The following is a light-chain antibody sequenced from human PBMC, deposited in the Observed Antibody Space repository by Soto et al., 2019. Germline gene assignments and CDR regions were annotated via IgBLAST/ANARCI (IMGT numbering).Light chain of an antibody. CDR3: AAWDDSLSGVV. CDR1: SSNIGSNY. J-gene: IGLJ2*01. Sequence: QSVLTQPPSASGTPGQRFTISCSGSSSNIGSNYVYWYQQLPGTAPKLLIYTNDQRPSGVPDRFSGSKSVTSASLAISGLRSEDEADYYCAAWDDSLSGVVFGGGTKLTVL. V-gene: IGLV1-47*01. CDR2: TND.